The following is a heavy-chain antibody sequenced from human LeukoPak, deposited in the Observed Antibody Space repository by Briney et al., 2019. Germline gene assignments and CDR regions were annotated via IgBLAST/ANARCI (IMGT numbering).Heavy chain of an antibody. J-gene: IGHJ4*02. CDR1: GFTVSSNY. CDR2: IYSGGST. D-gene: IGHD5-12*01. V-gene: IGHV3-66*01. Sequence: GGSLRLSCAASGFTVSSNYMSWVRQAPGKGLEWVSVIYSGGSTHYADSVKGRFTISRDNSKNTLYLQMNSLRAEDTAVYYCARDQGTGMATINFDYWGQGTLVTVSS. CDR3: ARDQGTGMATINFDY.